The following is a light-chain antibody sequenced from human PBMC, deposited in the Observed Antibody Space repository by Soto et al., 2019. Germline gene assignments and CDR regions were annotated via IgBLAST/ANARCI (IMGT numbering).Light chain of an antibody. J-gene: IGKJ1*01. Sequence: EIVMTQSPATLSVSPGESATLSFRASQSVSSNLAWHQQKPGQAPRILMYDASTRATGISARFSGSGSGTEFTLTISSLQSEDFAVYYCQQYHNWPWTFGQGTKVDIK. CDR3: QQYHNWPWT. CDR2: DAS. V-gene: IGKV3-15*01. CDR1: QSVSSN.